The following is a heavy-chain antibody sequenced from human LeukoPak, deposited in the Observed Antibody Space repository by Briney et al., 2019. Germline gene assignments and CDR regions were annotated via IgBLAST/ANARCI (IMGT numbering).Heavy chain of an antibody. CDR2: IYYTGST. J-gene: IGHJ4*02. CDR3: ARRGGSGRAFDY. CDR1: GASISGGTYY. V-gene: IGHV4-39*01. D-gene: IGHD1-26*01. Sequence: SETLSLTCSVSGASISGGTYYWGWIRQPPGTGLEWIVSIYYTGSTYDNPSLKSRVTISVDTSKNQFSLKLSSVTAADTAVYYCARRGGSGRAFDYWGQGTLVTVSS.